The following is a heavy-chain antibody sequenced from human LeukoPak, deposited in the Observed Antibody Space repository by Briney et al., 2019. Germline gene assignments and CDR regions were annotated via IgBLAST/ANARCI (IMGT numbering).Heavy chain of an antibody. J-gene: IGHJ4*02. Sequence: GGSLRLSCAASGFTFSSYGMSWVRQAPGKGLEWVANIKQDGSEKYYVDSVKGRFTLSRDNSKNTLYLQINSLRAEDTAVYYCAKFNRQYCSSTSCYGGFDYWGQGTLVTVSS. D-gene: IGHD2-2*01. CDR2: IKQDGSEK. CDR1: GFTFSSYG. V-gene: IGHV3-7*01. CDR3: AKFNRQYCSSTSCYGGFDY.